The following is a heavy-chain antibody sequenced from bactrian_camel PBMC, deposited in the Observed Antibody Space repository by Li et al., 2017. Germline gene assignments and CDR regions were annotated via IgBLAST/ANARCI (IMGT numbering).Heavy chain of an antibody. V-gene: IGHV3-3*01. CDR3: AAGGYGGSWLKQPLSGTKYLY. J-gene: IGHJ4*01. CDR1: GGPYSSYY. Sequence: HVQLVESGGGSVQVGGSLRLSCTSAGGPYSSYYIGWFRLVAGEQREERVGVAAIYWRRGTTSYADSVKGRFTISRVTSNANDTLHLQMDNLKPDDTAMYYCAAGGYGGSWLKQPLSGTKYLYWDQGTQVTVS. D-gene: IGHD6*01. CDR2: IYWRRGTT.